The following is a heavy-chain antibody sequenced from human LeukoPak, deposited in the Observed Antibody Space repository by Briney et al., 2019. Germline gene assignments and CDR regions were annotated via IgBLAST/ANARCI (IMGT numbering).Heavy chain of an antibody. J-gene: IGHJ4*02. Sequence: GGSLRLSCAASGFTFSIYAMSWVRQAPGKGLEWVSAISGSGGSTYYADSVRGRFTISRDNSKNTLYLQMNSLRAEDTAVYYCAKDKRDYYDSSGYPNWGQGTLVTVSS. CDR2: ISGSGGST. CDR1: GFTFSIYA. CDR3: AKDKRDYYDSSGYPN. D-gene: IGHD3-22*01. V-gene: IGHV3-23*01.